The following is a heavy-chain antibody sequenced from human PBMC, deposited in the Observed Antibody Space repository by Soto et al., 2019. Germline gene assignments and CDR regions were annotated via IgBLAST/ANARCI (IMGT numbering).Heavy chain of an antibody. D-gene: IGHD3-16*01. V-gene: IGHV4-31*03. J-gene: IGHJ4*02. CDR1: GGSISSGGYY. CDR3: AREGDAAAVRVFDY. CDR2: IYYSGST. Sequence: QVQLQESGPGLVKPSQTLSLTCTVSGGSISSGGYYWSWIRQHPGKGLEWIGYIYYSGSTYYNPSLTSRVTISLDTSKNQFSLKLSSVTAADTAVYYCAREGDAAAVRVFDYWGQGTLVTVSS.